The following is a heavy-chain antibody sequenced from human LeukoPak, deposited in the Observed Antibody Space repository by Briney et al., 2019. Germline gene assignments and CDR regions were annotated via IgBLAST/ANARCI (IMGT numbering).Heavy chain of an antibody. CDR2: IYYSGNT. D-gene: IGHD6-6*01. CDR1: GGSISNKY. V-gene: IGHV4-59*01. J-gene: IGHJ6*03. Sequence: SETLSLTCTVSGGSISNKYWSWIRQPPGKGLEWKGYIYYSGNTNYNPSLKSRVTILVDTSKNQVSLKLSSVTAADTAVYFCARDWGVGGRPGYMDVWGKGTTVTVSS. CDR3: ARDWGVGGRPGYMDV.